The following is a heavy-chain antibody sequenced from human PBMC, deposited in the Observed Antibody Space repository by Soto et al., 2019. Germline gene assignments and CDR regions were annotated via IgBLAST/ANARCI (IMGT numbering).Heavy chain of an antibody. D-gene: IGHD2-15*01. V-gene: IGHV3-53*01. J-gene: IGHJ4*02. CDR2: IYTSGTT. CDR3: AREESGGSCYGSTCFDY. Sequence: GGSLRLSCAASGLTVSDKYMNWVRQAPGKGLEWVSVIYTSGTTYYADSVKGRFTVSRDNFKNTLYLQMNSLRAEDTAVYYCAREESGGSCYGSTCFDYWGQGTLVPVSS. CDR1: GLTVSDKY.